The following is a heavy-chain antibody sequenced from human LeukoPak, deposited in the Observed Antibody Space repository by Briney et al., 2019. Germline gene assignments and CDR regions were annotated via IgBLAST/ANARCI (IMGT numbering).Heavy chain of an antibody. CDR2: VSADNGET. CDR1: GYSFNTYG. D-gene: IGHD2-2*01. Sequence: VASVKVSCKASGYSFNTYGISWVRQAPGQGLEWMGWVSADNGETNYAQKFQGRVTMTTDTSTSTAYMELRSLRSDDTAVYYCARDYQLLLLWDCFDPWGQGTLVSVSS. V-gene: IGHV1-18*01. CDR3: ARDYQLLLLWDCFDP. J-gene: IGHJ5*02.